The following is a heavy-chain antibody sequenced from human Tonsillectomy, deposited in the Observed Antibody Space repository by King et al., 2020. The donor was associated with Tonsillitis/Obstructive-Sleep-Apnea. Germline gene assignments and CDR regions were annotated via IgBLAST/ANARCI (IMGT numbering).Heavy chain of an antibody. J-gene: IGHJ1*01. CDR2: ISWNSGRI. V-gene: IGHV3-9*01. Sequence: VQLVESGGGLVQPGRSLRLSCAASGFTFEDYAMHWVRQAPGKGLEWVSGISWNSGRIGYADSVKGRFTISRDNVKKSLYLQMNSLRAEDTALYYCAKDTYAFVSGYFHYWGQGTLVTVSS. CDR3: AKDTYAFVSGYFHY. CDR1: GFTFEDYA. D-gene: IGHD3-10*01.